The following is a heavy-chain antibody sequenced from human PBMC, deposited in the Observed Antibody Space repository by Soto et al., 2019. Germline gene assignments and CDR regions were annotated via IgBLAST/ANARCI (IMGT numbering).Heavy chain of an antibody. J-gene: IGHJ4*02. D-gene: IGHD6-13*01. CDR2: ISYDGSDI. Sequence: QVQLVESGGGVVQPGRSLRLSCVGSGFIFSNYGMHWVRQAPGKGLEWVAFISYDGSDILYADSVKGRFTISRDNSKSTLYLQMSSLRAEDTAVYYCARGFSAGKGSPPDFWGQGSLVTVSS. CDR1: GFIFSNYG. V-gene: IGHV3-30*03. CDR3: ARGFSAGKGSPPDF.